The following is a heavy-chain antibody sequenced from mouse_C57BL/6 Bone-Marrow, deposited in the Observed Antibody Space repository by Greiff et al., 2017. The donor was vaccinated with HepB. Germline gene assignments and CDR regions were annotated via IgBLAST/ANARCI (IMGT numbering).Heavy chain of an antibody. J-gene: IGHJ3*01. D-gene: IGHD2-4*01. CDR1: GYTFTDYY. V-gene: IGHV1-19*01. CDR2: INPYNGGT. Sequence: VQLQQSGPVLVKPGASVKMSCKASGYTFTDYYMNWVKQSHGKSLEWIGVINPYNGGTSYNQKFKGKATLTVDKSSSTAYMELNSLTSEDSAVYYCARGIYYDLAYWGQGTLVTVSA. CDR3: ARGIYYDLAY.